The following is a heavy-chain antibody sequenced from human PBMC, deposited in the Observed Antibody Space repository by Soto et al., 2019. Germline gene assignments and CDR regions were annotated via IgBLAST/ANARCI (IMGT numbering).Heavy chain of an antibody. J-gene: IGHJ3*02. CDR1: GYTFTGYY. D-gene: IGHD6-19*01. CDR3: AREGRQWLVPRAFDI. V-gene: IGHV1-2*02. CDR2: INPNSGGT. Sequence: GASVKVSCKASGYTFTGYYMHWVRQAPGQGLEWMGWINPNSGGTNYAQKFQGRVTMTRDTSISTAYMELSRLRSDDTAVYYCAREGRQWLVPRAFDIWGQGTMVTVSS.